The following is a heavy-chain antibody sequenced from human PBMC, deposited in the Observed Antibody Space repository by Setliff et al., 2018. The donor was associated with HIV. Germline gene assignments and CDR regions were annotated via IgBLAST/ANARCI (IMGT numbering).Heavy chain of an antibody. J-gene: IGHJ4*02. CDR3: ARHDVVRGAIDN. D-gene: IGHD3-10*01. CDR2: IRYDGSNK. V-gene: IGHV3-30*02. Sequence: PGGSLRLSCAASGFTFNSYGMHWVRQAPGKGLEWVAFIRYDGSNKSYGDSVKGRFTISRDNSKNTLYVQMNSLRAEDTAVCYCARHDVVRGAIDNWGQGTLVTVSS. CDR1: GFTFNSYG.